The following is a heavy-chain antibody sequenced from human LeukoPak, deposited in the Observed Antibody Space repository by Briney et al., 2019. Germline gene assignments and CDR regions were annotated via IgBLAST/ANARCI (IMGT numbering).Heavy chain of an antibody. D-gene: IGHD2-15*01. V-gene: IGHV3-21*01. CDR2: ISSSSNHI. CDR1: GFTFNTYT. J-gene: IGHJ6*02. CDR3: ANSPYCSGGNCYYYGMDV. Sequence: GGSLRLSCAASGFTFNTYTMNWVRQAPGKGLEWVSSISSSSNHIYYADSVKGRFTISRDNAANSLYLQMNSLRAEDTAVYYCANSPYCSGGNCYYYGMDVWGQGTTVTVSS.